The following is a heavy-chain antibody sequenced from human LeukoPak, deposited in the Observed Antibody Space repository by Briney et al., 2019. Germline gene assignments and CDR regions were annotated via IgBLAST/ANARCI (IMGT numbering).Heavy chain of an antibody. CDR2: IYWDDDK. CDR3: AHSLWVVEMATQSGYYFDY. J-gene: IGHJ4*02. Sequence: SGPTLVNPTQTLTLTCTFSGFSLSTSGVGVGWIRQPPGKALEWLALIYWDDDKRYSPSLKSRLTITKDTSKNQVVLTITNMDPVDTATYYCAHSLWVVEMATQSGYYFDYWGQGTLVTVSS. CDR1: GFSLSTSGVG. D-gene: IGHD5-24*01. V-gene: IGHV2-5*02.